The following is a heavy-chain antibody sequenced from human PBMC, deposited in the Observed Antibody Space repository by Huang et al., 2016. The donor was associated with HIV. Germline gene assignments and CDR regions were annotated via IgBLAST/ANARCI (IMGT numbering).Heavy chain of an antibody. CDR1: GYSFTTYD. Sequence: QVQLVQSGAEVKKPGASVKVSCKASGYSFTTYDINWVRQAPGQGLAWMGWMNPNSGNTNYAQKFQGRITFTRDTSISTAYMELSSLRSDDAAFYYCARGPRYNWLDPWGQGTLVTVSS. CDR2: MNPNSGNT. J-gene: IGHJ5*02. V-gene: IGHV1-8*03. CDR3: ARGPRYNWLDP.